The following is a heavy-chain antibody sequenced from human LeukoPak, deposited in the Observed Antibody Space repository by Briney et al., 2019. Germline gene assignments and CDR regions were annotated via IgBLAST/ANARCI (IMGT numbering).Heavy chain of an antibody. CDR3: ARDPTSAGDYFDY. D-gene: IGHD5-24*01. CDR1: GFTFSSYG. CDR2: ISGSGGST. Sequence: GGSLRLSCAASGFTFSSYGMSWVRQAPGKGLEWVSAISGSGGSTYYADSVKGRFTISRDNSKNTLYLQMNSLRAEDTAVYYCARDPTSAGDYFDYWGQGTLVTVSS. V-gene: IGHV3-23*01. J-gene: IGHJ4*02.